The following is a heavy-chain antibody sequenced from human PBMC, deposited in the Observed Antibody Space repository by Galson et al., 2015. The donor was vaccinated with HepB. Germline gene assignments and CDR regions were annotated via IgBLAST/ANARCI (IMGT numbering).Heavy chain of an antibody. CDR3: ARDRSHSLDF. CDR2: ISDNSGNT. Sequence: SEKVSCKASGYKFTDNGISWVRQAPGQRLEWLGWISDNSGNTNFAQRLQGRVTMTRDTSTSTAYMELRRLRSDDTAVYYCARDRSHSLDFWGQGTLVTVSS. CDR1: GYKFTDNG. V-gene: IGHV1-18*04. D-gene: IGHD6-6*01. J-gene: IGHJ4*02.